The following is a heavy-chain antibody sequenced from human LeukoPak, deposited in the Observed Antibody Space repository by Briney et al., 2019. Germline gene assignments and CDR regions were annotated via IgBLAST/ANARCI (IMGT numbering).Heavy chain of an antibody. CDR2: ISGSGGST. CDR3: AKETVVVVAATPDAFDI. Sequence: PGGSLRLSCAASGFTFSSYAMSWARKAPGKGLEWVSGISGSGGSTHYADSVKDRFTISRDSSKNTLYLQMNSLRAEDTAVYYCAKETVVVVAATPDAFDIWGQGTMVTVSS. V-gene: IGHV3-23*01. CDR1: GFTFSSYA. J-gene: IGHJ3*02. D-gene: IGHD2-15*01.